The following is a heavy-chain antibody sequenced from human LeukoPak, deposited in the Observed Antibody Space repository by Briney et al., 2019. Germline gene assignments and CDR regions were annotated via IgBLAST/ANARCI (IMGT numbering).Heavy chain of an antibody. CDR1: GFTFSSYA. CDR2: ITYDGSNK. V-gene: IGHV3-30*01. CDR3: AGGDRNWNDWVY. Sequence: GGSLRLSCAASGFTFSSYAMHWVRQAPGKGLEWVAVITYDGSNKYYADSVKGRFTISRDDSKNTLYLQMNSLRAEDTAVYYCAGGDRNWNDWVYWGQGTLVTVSS. J-gene: IGHJ4*02. D-gene: IGHD1-1*01.